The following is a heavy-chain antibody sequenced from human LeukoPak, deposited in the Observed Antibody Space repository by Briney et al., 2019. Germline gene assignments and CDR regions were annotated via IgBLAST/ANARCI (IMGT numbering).Heavy chain of an antibody. J-gene: IGHJ4*02. CDR2: ISYDGSNK. Sequence: GGSLRLSCAASGFTFSSYAMHWVRQAPGKGLEWVAVISYDGSNKYYADSVKGRFTISRDNSKNTLYLQMNSLRAEDTAVYYCARDQTGSLDYWGQGTLVTVSS. D-gene: IGHD1-26*01. CDR1: GFTFSSYA. CDR3: ARDQTGSLDY. V-gene: IGHV3-30*04.